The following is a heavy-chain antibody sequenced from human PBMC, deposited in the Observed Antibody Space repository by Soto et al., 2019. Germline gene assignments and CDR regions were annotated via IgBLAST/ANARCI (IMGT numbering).Heavy chain of an antibody. J-gene: IGHJ6*02. D-gene: IGHD2-21*02. CDR3: ARDLAYCGGDCYSSIYYYGMDV. Sequence: SETLSLTCPVSGGSISSGGYYWSWIRQHPGKGLEWIGYIYYSGSTYYNPSLKIRVTISVDTSKNQFSLKLSSVTAADTAVYYCARDLAYCGGDCYSSIYYYGMDVWGQGTTVT. V-gene: IGHV4-31*03. CDR1: GGSISSGGYY. CDR2: IYYSGST.